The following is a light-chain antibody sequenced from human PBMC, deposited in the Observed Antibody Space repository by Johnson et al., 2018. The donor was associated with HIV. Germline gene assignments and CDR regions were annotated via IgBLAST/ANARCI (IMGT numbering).Light chain of an antibody. J-gene: IGLJ1*01. CDR1: VSNIESYF. CDR2: EDN. Sequence: QSALTQPPSVSAAPGQTVNISCSGNVSNIESYFVSWYQQLPGAAPTLLIYEDNKRPSGIPDRFSGSKSGAPATLGITGLQTGDEADYYCGIWDASLSPLYVFGSGTTITVL. V-gene: IGLV1-51*02. CDR3: GIWDASLSPLYV.